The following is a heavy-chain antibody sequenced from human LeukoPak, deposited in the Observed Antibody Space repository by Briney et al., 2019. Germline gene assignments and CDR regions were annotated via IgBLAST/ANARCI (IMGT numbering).Heavy chain of an antibody. CDR2: IIPILGIA. D-gene: IGHD2-21*02. Sequence: ASVKVSCKASGGTFSSYTISWVRQAPGQGLEWMGRIIPILGIANYAQEFQGRVTITADKSTSTAYMELSSLRSEDTAVYYCARAAAYCGGDCYSGSLNYYGMDVWGQGTTVTVSS. CDR1: GGTFSSYT. CDR3: ARAAAYCGGDCYSGSLNYYGMDV. J-gene: IGHJ6*02. V-gene: IGHV1-69*02.